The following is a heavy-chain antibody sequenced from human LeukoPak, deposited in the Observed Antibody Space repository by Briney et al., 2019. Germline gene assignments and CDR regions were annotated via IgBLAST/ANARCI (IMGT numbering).Heavy chain of an antibody. CDR1: GFTFDNYG. CDR3: ARAGVGAIYYFDY. V-gene: IGHV3-33*08. Sequence: AGGSLRLSCVFSGFTFDNYGMHWVRQAPGKGLEWVALIWYDGGNKYYADSVRGRFTISRDNSKNTLYLQMKSLRVEDTAVYYCARAGVGAIYYFDYWGQGTLVTVSS. CDR2: IWYDGGNK. J-gene: IGHJ4*02. D-gene: IGHD1-26*01.